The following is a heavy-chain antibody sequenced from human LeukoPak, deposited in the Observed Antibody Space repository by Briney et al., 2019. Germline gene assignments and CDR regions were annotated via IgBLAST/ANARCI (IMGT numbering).Heavy chain of an antibody. CDR1: GGAVGSGNYY. Sequence: PSETLSLTCTVSGGAVGSGNYYWSWIRQPPGKGLEWIGYIYYSGSTYYNPSLKSRVTISVDTSKNQFSLKLSSVTAADTAVYYCASVPYLGYCSGGSCFYPDVWGQGTTVTVSS. V-gene: IGHV4-61*01. J-gene: IGHJ6*02. D-gene: IGHD2-15*01. CDR2: IYYSGST. CDR3: ASVPYLGYCSGGSCFYPDV.